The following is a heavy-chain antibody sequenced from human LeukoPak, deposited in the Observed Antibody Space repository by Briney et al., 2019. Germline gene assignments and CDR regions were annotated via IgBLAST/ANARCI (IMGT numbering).Heavy chain of an antibody. CDR2: ISGSGGST. D-gene: IGHD2-2*01. V-gene: IGHV3-23*01. Sequence: PGGSLRLSCAASGFTFSSYAMSWVRQAPGKGLEWVSAISGSGGSTYYADSVKGRFTISIDNSKNTLYLQMNSLRAEDTAVYYCAKRGQKDIVVVPAAIPFDYWGQGTLVTVSS. CDR1: GFTFSSYA. J-gene: IGHJ4*02. CDR3: AKRGQKDIVVVPAAIPFDY.